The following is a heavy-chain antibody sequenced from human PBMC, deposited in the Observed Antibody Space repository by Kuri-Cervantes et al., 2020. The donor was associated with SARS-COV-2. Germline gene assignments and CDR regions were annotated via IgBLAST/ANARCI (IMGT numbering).Heavy chain of an antibody. D-gene: IGHD3-22*01. CDR3: ASGLGLGDSSGSTDFDY. J-gene: IGHJ4*02. Sequence: GESLKISCAASGFTVSSNYMSWVRQAPGKGLEWVSVIYSGGSTYYADSVKGRFTISRDNAKNTLYLQMNSLRAEDTAVYYCASGLGLGDSSGSTDFDYWGQGTLVTVSS. CDR1: GFTVSSNY. CDR2: IYSGGST. V-gene: IGHV3-66*01.